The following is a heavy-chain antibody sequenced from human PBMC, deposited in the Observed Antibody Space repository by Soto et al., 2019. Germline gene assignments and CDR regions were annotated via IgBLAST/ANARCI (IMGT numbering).Heavy chain of an antibody. CDR2: MNPNSGNT. CDR1: GYTFTSYD. CDR3: ARGSGTTVTIYYYGMDV. Sequence: ASVKVSCKASGYTFTSYDINWVRQATGQGLEWMGWMNPNSGNTGYAQKFQGRVTMTRNTSISTAYMELSSLRSEDTAVYYCARGSGTTVTIYYYGMDVWGQGTTVTVSS. V-gene: IGHV1-8*01. D-gene: IGHD4-17*01. J-gene: IGHJ6*02.